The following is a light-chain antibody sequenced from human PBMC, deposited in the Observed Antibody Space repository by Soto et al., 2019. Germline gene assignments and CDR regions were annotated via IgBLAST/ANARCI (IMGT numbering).Light chain of an antibody. Sequence: QSALTQPASVSGSPGQSITISCTGTSSDVGGYNYVSWYQQHPGKAPKLMIYDVSNRPSGVSNRFSGSKSGNTASLTISGLQAEDEADYYCSSYTSSSTPYVFGTGTKLTFL. CDR1: SSDVGGYNY. CDR3: SSYTSSSTPYV. J-gene: IGLJ1*01. V-gene: IGLV2-14*01. CDR2: DVS.